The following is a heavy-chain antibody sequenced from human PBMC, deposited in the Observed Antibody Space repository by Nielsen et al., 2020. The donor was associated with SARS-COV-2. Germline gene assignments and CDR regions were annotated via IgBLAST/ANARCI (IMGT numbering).Heavy chain of an antibody. V-gene: IGHV1-46*01. CDR3: ARSVVVNAFDI. D-gene: IGHD3-22*01. CDR1: GYTFTNYY. J-gene: IGHJ3*02. CDR2: INTSDGST. Sequence: ASVKVSCKASGYTFTNYYMHWVRQAPGQGLEWMGIINTSDGSTTYAQKFQGRVTITRDTSASTAYMELSSLRSEDTAVYYCARSVVVNAFDIWGQGTMVTVSS.